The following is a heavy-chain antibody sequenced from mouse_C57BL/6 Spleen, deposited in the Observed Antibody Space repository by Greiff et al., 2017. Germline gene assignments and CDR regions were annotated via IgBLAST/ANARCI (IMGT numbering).Heavy chain of an antibody. CDR2: IHPNSGST. CDR3: AKGAYGNGYYYAMDY. V-gene: IGHV1-64*01. D-gene: IGHD2-1*01. CDR1: GYTFTSYW. J-gene: IGHJ4*01. Sequence: QVQLQQSGAELVKPGASVKLSCKASGYTFTSYWMHWVKQRPGQGLEWIGMIHPNSGSTNYNEKFKSKATLTVDKSSSTAYMQLSSLTSEDSAVYYCAKGAYGNGYYYAMDYWGQGTSVTVSS.